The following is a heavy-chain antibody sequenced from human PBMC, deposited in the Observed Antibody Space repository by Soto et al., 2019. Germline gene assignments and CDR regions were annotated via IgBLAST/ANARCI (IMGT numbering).Heavy chain of an antibody. Sequence: EVQLLESGEGLVQPGGSLRLSCAASQFTFNNYVMAWVRQAQGKGLQWISSISASGDATYYADSVMGRFTISRDNSESTLYLQMNSLRTEDTALYYCAKRGDSTGWFWSTWGQGTLVTVSS. CDR3: AKRGDSTGWFWST. D-gene: IGHD6-19*01. J-gene: IGHJ5*02. CDR2: ISASGDAT. V-gene: IGHV3-23*01. CDR1: QFTFNNYV.